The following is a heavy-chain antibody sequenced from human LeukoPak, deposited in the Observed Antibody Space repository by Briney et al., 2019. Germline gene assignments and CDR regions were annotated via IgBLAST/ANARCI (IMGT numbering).Heavy chain of an antibody. D-gene: IGHD5-24*01. V-gene: IGHV1-2*06. Sequence: ASVKVSCKASGYTFTGYYMHWVRQAPGQGLEWMGRINPNRGGTNYAQKFQGRVTMTRDTSISTAQMELSRLRSDDTAVYYCARARDGYNYWFDPWGQGTLVTVSS. J-gene: IGHJ5*02. CDR1: GYTFTGYY. CDR2: INPNRGGT. CDR3: ARARDGYNYWFDP.